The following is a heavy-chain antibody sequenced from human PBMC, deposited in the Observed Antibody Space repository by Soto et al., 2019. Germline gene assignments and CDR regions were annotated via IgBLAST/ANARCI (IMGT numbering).Heavy chain of an antibody. Sequence: PSETLTLTWSVSCGSLGNDCWTCIRQPPGKGLEWIGYVYYSGNTNYNPSLKSRVTISVDTSKNQFSLKLGSVTAADTAVYYCANLPWADYGGIFDPWGQGTLVTVPQ. D-gene: IGHD4-17*01. CDR3: ANLPWADYGGIFDP. V-gene: IGHV4-59*01. CDR2: VYYSGNT. J-gene: IGHJ5*02. CDR1: CGSLGNDC.